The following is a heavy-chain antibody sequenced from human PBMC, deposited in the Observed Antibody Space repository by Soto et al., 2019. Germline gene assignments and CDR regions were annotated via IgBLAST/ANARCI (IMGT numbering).Heavy chain of an antibody. Sequence: PGESLKISCKGSGYTFTNYWIGWVRQMPGKGREWMGIIYPGDSGTKYNPSFQGQVTISADKSITTTYLQWSSLKASDTTIYYCAASIFYYGMDVWGQGTTVTVSS. CDR3: AASIFYYGMDV. J-gene: IGHJ6*02. V-gene: IGHV5-51*01. CDR2: IYPGDSGT. CDR1: GYTFTNYW.